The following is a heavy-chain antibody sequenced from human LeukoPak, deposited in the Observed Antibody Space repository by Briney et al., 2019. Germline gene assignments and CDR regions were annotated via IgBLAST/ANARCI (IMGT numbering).Heavy chain of an antibody. CDR3: ARDFSVL. CDR1: GXTFSNYW. V-gene: IGHV3-74*01. D-gene: IGHD2/OR15-2a*01. J-gene: IGHJ4*02. CDR2: IKSDGSST. Sequence: PGGSLRLSCAASGXTFSNYWVHWVRQAPGKGPVWVSRIKSDGSSTRFADSVQGRFTISRDNGKNTVYLQMNSLRAEDTAVYYCARDFSVLWGQGTLVTVSS.